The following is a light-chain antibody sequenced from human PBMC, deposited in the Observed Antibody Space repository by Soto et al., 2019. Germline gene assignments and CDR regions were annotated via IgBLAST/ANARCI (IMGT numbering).Light chain of an antibody. J-gene: IGKJ5*01. CDR2: KAS. V-gene: IGKV1-5*03. Sequence: DIQMTQSPSTLSGSVGDRVTITCRASQTISSWLAWYQQKPGKAPKLLIYKASTLKSGVPSRFSGSGSGTEFTLTISSLQPEEFATYYCQHFKSFPITVGQGTRLENK. CDR1: QTISSW. CDR3: QHFKSFPIT.